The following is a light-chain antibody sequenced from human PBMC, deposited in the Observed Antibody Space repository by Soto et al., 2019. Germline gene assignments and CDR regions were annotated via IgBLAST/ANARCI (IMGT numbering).Light chain of an antibody. CDR2: GAS. CDR1: QTLSNRF. J-gene: IGKJ5*01. V-gene: IGKV3D-20*02. CDR3: QQRNIRPPVT. Sequence: EIVLTQSPGTVCLSPGERATLSCRARQTLSNRFIAWYQQKPAQTARLLICGASSWATGIPDRFSGSGSGTNFTLTISRLEPEDFAVYYCQQRNIRPPVTFGQGTRLEI.